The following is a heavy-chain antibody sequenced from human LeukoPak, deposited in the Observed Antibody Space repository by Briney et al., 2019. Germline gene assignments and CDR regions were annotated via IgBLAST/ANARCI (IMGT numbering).Heavy chain of an antibody. D-gene: IGHD3-10*01. CDR3: ARSPMVRGVIISQGGWFDP. V-gene: IGHV5-51*01. J-gene: IGHJ5*02. CDR2: IYPGDSDT. CDR1: GYSFTSYW. Sequence: NPGESLKISCKGSGYSFTSYWIGWVRQMPGKGLEWMGIIYPGDSDTRYSPSFQGQVTISADKSISTAYLQWSSLKASDTAMYYCARSPMVRGVIISQGGWFDPWGQGTLVTVSS.